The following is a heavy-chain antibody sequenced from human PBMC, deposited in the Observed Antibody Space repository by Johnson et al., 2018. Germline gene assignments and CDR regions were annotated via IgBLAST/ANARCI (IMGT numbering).Heavy chain of an antibody. CDR3: ARDRGWNDDAFDI. V-gene: IGHV4-39*07. CDR2: IYYSGST. D-gene: IGHD1-1*01. J-gene: IGHJ3*02. Sequence: QVQLQESGPGLVKPSETLSLTCTVSGGSISSSSYYWGWIRQPPGKGLEWIGSIYYSGSTYYNPSLKSRVTISVDTSQNQFSLKLSSVTAADTAGYYCARDRGWNDDAFDIWGQGTMVTVSS. CDR1: GGSISSSSYY.